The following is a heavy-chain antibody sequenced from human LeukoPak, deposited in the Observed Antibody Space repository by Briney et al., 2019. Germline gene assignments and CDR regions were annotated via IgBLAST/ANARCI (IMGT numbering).Heavy chain of an antibody. CDR3: ASENDAFDI. CDR2: IYSGDSDT. CDR1: GYSFTSYW. V-gene: IGHV5-51*01. Sequence: GASLQISCKGSGYSFTSYWIGWVRQLPGKGLEWMGIIYSGDSDTRYSPSFQGQVTISADKSISTAYLQWSSLKASDTAMYYCASENDAFDIWGQGTMVTVSS. J-gene: IGHJ3*02.